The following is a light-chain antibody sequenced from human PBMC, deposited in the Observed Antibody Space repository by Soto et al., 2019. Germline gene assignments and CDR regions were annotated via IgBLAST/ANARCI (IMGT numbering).Light chain of an antibody. J-gene: IGKJ4*01. CDR1: QSVSSSY. V-gene: IGKV3-20*01. Sequence: EIVLTQSPGTLSLSPGERATLSCRASQSVSSSYLAWYQQKPGQAPRLLIYGASSRATGIPDRFSGSGSGTXXXLTXSRLEPEDFAVYXXHQYDSSPLTFGGGTKVEIK. CDR2: GAS. CDR3: HQYDSSPLT.